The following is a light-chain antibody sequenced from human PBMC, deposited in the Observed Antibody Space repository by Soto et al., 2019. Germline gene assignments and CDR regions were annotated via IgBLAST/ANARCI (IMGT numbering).Light chain of an antibody. Sequence: QSVLTQPASVSGSPGQSITISCTGTSSDVGGYNYVSWYQQHPGKAPKLITYEVSNRPSGVSNRFSGSKSGNTASLTISGLQAEDEADYYCNSYTSKSTGVFGTGTKVTVL. CDR2: EVS. J-gene: IGLJ1*01. V-gene: IGLV2-14*01. CDR3: NSYTSKSTGV. CDR1: SSDVGGYNY.